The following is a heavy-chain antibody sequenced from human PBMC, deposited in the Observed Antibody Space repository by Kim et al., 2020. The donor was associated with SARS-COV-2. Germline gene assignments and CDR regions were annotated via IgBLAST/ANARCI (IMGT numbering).Heavy chain of an antibody. CDR3: AREVVTYDY. CDR2: GKT. D-gene: IGHD4-4*01. V-gene: IGHV1-18*01. Sequence: GKTNYAQKLQGRVTMTTDTSTSTAYMELRSLRSDDTAVYYCAREVVTYDYWGQGTLVTVSS. J-gene: IGHJ4*02.